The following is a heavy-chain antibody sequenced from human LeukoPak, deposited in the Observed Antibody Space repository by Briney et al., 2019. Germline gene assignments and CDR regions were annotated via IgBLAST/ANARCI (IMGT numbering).Heavy chain of an antibody. CDR2: IYYSGST. CDR3: ARHYDFWSGYWYY. CDR1: GGSISSSSYY. J-gene: IGHJ4*02. D-gene: IGHD3-3*01. V-gene: IGHV4-39*01. Sequence: SETLSLTCTVSGGSISSSSYYWGWIRQPPGKGLEWIGSIYYSGSTYYNPSLKSRVTISVDTSKKQFSLKLSSVTAADTAVYYCARHYDFWSGYWYYWGQGTLVTVSS.